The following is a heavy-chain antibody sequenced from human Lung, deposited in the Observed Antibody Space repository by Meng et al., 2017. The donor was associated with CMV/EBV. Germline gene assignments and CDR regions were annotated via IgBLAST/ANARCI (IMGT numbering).Heavy chain of an antibody. CDR1: GFTFSDYS. J-gene: IGHJ6*02. Sequence: GEXXKISCAASGFTFSDYSMNWVRQAPGKGLEWVSYSSSDSNYIYYADSVRGRFTISRDNAKNSLYLQMNSLRAEDTAVYYCARVPLSHYNSSGHYWYCGMDVWGQGXTVTVSS. CDR2: SSSDSNYI. V-gene: IGHV3-21*06. CDR3: ARVPLSHYNSSGHYWYCGMDV. D-gene: IGHD3-22*01.